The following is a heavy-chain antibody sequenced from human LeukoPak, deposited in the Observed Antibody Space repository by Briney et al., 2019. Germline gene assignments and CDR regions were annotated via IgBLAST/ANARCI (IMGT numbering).Heavy chain of an antibody. D-gene: IGHD5-18*01. CDR2: IKQDGSEK. CDR1: GITFSSYW. V-gene: IGHV3-7*01. CDR3: ARDRGYGFDY. Sequence: PGGSLRLSCAASGITFSSYWMSWVRQAPGKGLEWVANIKQDGSEKYYVDSVKGRFTISRDNAKNSLYLQMNSLRAEDTAVYYCARDRGYGFDYWGQETLVTVSS. J-gene: IGHJ4*02.